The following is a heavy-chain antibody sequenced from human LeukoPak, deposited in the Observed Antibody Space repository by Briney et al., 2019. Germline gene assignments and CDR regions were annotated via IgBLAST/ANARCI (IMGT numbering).Heavy chain of an antibody. CDR2: INPNSGGT. Sequence: ASVKVSCKASGYTFTGYYMHWVRQAPGQGLEWMGWINPNSGGTNYAQKFQGRVTMTRDTSISTAYMELSRLRSDDTAVYYCAREGGSYSHPFDYWGRGTLVTVSS. J-gene: IGHJ4*02. CDR1: GYTFTGYY. V-gene: IGHV1-2*02. CDR3: AREGGSYSHPFDY. D-gene: IGHD1-26*01.